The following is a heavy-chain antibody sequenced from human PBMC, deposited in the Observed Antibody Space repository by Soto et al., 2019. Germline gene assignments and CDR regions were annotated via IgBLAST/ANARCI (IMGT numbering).Heavy chain of an antibody. D-gene: IGHD1-26*01. CDR2: INEDGSEE. Sequence: EVQMVESGGGLVQPVGSLRLSCAASGFSISDYWMSWVRQAPGKGLEWVGNINEDGSEENYVDSVKGRFTISRDNARNSLYLQMNSLRVEDTAVYYCCHTWVGGQGTLVTVSS. CDR3: CHTWV. J-gene: IGHJ4*02. V-gene: IGHV3-7*01. CDR1: GFSISDYW.